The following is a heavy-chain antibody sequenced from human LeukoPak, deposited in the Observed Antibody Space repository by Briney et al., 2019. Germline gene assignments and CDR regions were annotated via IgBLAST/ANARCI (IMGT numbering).Heavy chain of an antibody. CDR2: IYHSGST. D-gene: IGHD3-10*01. CDR1: GYSISSGYY. J-gene: IGHJ5*02. V-gene: IGHV4-38-2*02. Sequence: SETLSLTCTVSGYSISSGYYWGWIRQPPGKGLEWIGSIYHSGSTYYNPSLKSRVTISVDTSKNQFSLKLSSVTAADTAVYYCARVGADSLEGALNWFDPWGQGTLVTVSS. CDR3: ARVGADSLEGALNWFDP.